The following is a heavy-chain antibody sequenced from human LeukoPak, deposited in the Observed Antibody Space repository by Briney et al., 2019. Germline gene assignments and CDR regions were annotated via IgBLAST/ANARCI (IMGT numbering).Heavy chain of an antibody. V-gene: IGHV4-39*07. D-gene: IGHD4-23*01. CDR2: IYYSGST. CDR3: ARRRGGNNYYFDY. Sequence: SETLSLTCAAYGGSFSSYYWGWIRQPPGKGLEWIGSIYYSGSTYYNPSLKSRVTISVDTSKNQFSLKLSSVTAADTAVYYCARRRGGNNYYFDYWGQGTLVTVSS. CDR1: GGSFSSYY. J-gene: IGHJ4*02.